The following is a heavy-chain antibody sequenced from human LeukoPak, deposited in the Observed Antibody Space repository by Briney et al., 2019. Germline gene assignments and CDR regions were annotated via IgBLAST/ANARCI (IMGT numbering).Heavy chain of an antibody. CDR2: ISGSGGST. Sequence: GGSLRLSCAASGFTFSSYAMSWVRQAPGKGLEWVSAISGSGGSTYYADSVKGRFTISRDNSKNTLYLQMNSLRAEDTAVCYCAKFLSMGAKRTGFQHWGQGTLVTVSS. CDR3: AKFLSMGAKRTGFQH. J-gene: IGHJ1*01. V-gene: IGHV3-23*01. CDR1: GFTFSSYA. D-gene: IGHD1-26*01.